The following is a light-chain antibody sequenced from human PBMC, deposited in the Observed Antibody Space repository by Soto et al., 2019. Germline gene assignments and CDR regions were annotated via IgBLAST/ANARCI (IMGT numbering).Light chain of an antibody. CDR2: AAS. CDR3: QQTIQPPLT. CDR1: QSVTNY. J-gene: IGKJ3*01. Sequence: DIQMTQSPSSLSASVGDRVTVTCRASQSVTNYLKWYQQKPGKAPKLLIYAASTLQSGVPSRFSGSGSGTEFTLTISSLQPEDFATYYCQQTIQPPLTFGPGTKVDIK. V-gene: IGKV1-39*01.